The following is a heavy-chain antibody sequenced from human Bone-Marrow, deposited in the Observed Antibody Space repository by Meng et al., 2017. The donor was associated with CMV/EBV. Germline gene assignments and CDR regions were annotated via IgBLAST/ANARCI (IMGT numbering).Heavy chain of an antibody. CDR2: ITGSATST. D-gene: IGHD1-1*01. Sequence: GESLKISCAASGFNFRTYVMNWVRQAPGKGLEWVSSITGSATSTYYAGPVRGRFTISRDNSNNTLYLQINSLRDDDTAIYYCAKGGTVNTLHHGMDVWGQGTTVTVSS. V-gene: IGHV3-23*01. CDR3: AKGGTVNTLHHGMDV. CDR1: GFNFRTYV. J-gene: IGHJ6*02.